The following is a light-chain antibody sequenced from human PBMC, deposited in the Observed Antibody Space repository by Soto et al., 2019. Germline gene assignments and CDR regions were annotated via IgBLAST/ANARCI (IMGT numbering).Light chain of an antibody. CDR2: AAS. V-gene: IGKV1-9*01. J-gene: IGKJ1*01. CDR3: QQYNSYST. Sequence: DIQLTQSPSFLSASVGDRVTITCRASQGISSYLAWYQQXPGKAPKLLIYAASTLQSGVPSRFSGSGSGTEFTLTISSLQPDDFATYYCQQYNSYSTFGQGTKVDIK. CDR1: QGISSY.